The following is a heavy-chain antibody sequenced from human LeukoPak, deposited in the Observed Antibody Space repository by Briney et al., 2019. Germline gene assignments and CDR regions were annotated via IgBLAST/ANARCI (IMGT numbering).Heavy chain of an antibody. CDR3: ARDWAYCSGGSSYLTGFDY. Sequence: SETLFLTCTVSGGSISSSSYYWGWIRQPPGKGLEWIGSIYYSGSTYYNPSLKSRVTISVDTSKNQFSLKLSSVTAADTAVYYCARDWAYCSGGSSYLTGFDYWGQGTLVTVSS. J-gene: IGHJ4*02. D-gene: IGHD2-15*01. CDR2: IYYSGST. V-gene: IGHV4-39*07. CDR1: GGSISSSSYY.